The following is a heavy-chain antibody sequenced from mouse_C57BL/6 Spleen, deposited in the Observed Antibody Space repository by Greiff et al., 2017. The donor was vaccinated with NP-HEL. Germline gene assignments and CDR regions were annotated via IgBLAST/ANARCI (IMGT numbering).Heavy chain of an antibody. V-gene: IGHV1-69*01. D-gene: IGHD3-2*02. CDR1: GYTFTSYW. CDR3: ARQLSTLGFAY. CDR2: IDPSDSYT. J-gene: IGHJ3*01. Sequence: VQLQQPGAELVMPGASVKLSCKASGYTFTSYWMHWVKQRPGQGLEWIGEIDPSDSYTNYNQKFKGKSTLTVDKSSSTAYMQLSSLTSEDSAVYYCARQLSTLGFAYWGQGTLVTVSA.